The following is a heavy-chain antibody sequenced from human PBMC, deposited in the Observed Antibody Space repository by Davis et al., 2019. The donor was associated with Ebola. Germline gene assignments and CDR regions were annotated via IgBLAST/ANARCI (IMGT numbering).Heavy chain of an antibody. J-gene: IGHJ4*02. CDR3: ARARQIQLWLFF. D-gene: IGHD5-18*01. Sequence: ASVKVSCKASGYTFTSYYMHWVRQAPGQGLEWMGIINPSGDSTSYAQKFQGRVTMTRDTSTSTVYMELSSLRSEDTAVYYCARARQIQLWLFFWGQGTLVTVSS. CDR1: GYTFTSYY. CDR2: INPSGDST. V-gene: IGHV1-46*01.